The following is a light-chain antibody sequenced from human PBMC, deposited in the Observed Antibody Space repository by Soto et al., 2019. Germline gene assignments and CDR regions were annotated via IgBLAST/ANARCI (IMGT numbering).Light chain of an antibody. J-gene: IGKJ1*01. CDR3: HQYDSWT. CDR2: DAS. V-gene: IGKV3-11*01. CDR1: QSVSSY. Sequence: EIVLTQSPATLSLSPGERATLSCRASQSVSSYLAWYQQKPGQAPRLLIYDASNRATGSPDRFSGSGSGTDFTLIIDSLAPEDFAVYYCHQYDSWTFGQGTKVDIK.